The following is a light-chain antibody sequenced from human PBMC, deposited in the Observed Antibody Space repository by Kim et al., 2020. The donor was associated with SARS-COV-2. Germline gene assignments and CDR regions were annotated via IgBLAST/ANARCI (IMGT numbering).Light chain of an antibody. CDR2: GAN. J-gene: IGKJ2*01. CDR1: GGMDMY. V-gene: IGKV1-39*01. Sequence: GDRGHISGGARGGMDMYLNRKQKKQGKAPNRRSYGANNLKRGAPARYRGSGGATQFTLTITNVQPEELATYYCQQSYNTPLMYTFGQGTKLEI. CDR3: QQSYNTPLMYT.